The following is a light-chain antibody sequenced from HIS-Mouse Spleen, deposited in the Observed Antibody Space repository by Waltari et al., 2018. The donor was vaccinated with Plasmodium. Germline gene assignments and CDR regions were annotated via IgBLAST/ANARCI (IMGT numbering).Light chain of an antibody. CDR1: SSNIGNNY. V-gene: IGLV1-51*01. J-gene: IGLJ2*01. Sequence: QSVLTQPPSVSAAPGQPVTISCSGSSSNIGNNYVTCYQQLPGTAPKLLIYHNKKRPSGIPDRFSGSKSGTSATLGITGLQTGDEAEYYCGTWDSSLSAGVVFGGGTKLTVL. CDR2: HNK. CDR3: GTWDSSLSAGVV.